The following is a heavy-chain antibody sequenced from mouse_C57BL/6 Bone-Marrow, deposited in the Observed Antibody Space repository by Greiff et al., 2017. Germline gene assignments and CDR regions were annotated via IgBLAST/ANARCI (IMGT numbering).Heavy chain of an antibody. V-gene: IGHV5-6*01. D-gene: IGHD2-5*01. CDR2: ISSGGSYT. Sequence: EVQGVESGGDLVKPGGSLKLSCAASGFTFSSYGMSWVRQTPDKRLEWVATISSGGSYTYYPDSVKGRFTISRDNAKNTLYLQMSSLKSEDTAMYYCERDQTYYSNHYYAMDYWGQGTSVTVSS. J-gene: IGHJ4*01. CDR3: ERDQTYYSNHYYAMDY. CDR1: GFTFSSYG.